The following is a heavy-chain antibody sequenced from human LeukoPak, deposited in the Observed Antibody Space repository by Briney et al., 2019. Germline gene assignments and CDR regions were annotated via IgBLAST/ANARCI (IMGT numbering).Heavy chain of an antibody. CDR1: GFTFSGYS. J-gene: IGHJ4*02. V-gene: IGHV3-21*01. CDR3: ARGGIYSQGFDY. CDR2: ISTTSDYI. Sequence: PGGTLRLSCAASGFTFSGYSMNWVRQAPGKGLEWVSSISTTSDYIHYADLLKGRVAIYRDNAKNSLYLQMNSLRAEDTSVYYCARGGIYSQGFDYWGQGSLVTVSS. D-gene: IGHD6-13*01.